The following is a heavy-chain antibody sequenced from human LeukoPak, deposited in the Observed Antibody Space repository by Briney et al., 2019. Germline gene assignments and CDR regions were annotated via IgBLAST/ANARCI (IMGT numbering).Heavy chain of an antibody. CDR2: ITGTHYTT. V-gene: IGHV3-23*01. Sequence: GSLRLSCAASGFTFSSFAMTWVRQAPGKGLEWVSSITGTHYTTYNTDSVKGRFTISRDNSKNTLYLQMNSLRADDTAVYYCTKDPNGDYVGAFDPWGQGTLVTVSS. CDR3: TKDPNGDYVGAFDP. D-gene: IGHD4-17*01. J-gene: IGHJ5*02. CDR1: GFTFSSFA.